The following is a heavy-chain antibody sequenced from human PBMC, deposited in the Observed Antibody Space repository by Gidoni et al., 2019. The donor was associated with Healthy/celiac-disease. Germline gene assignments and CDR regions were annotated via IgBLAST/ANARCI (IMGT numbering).Heavy chain of an antibody. CDR2: ISGSGGST. J-gene: IGHJ6*02. Sequence: EVQLLEAGGGVVPPGGSLRLAGAASGLNCSSYAMSWVRQAPGRGLGWVEAISGSGGSTYYAYSVKGRFTISRANSKNTLYLQMDSLRAEDTAVYYCAKFEAITMILWGQGTTGTVSS. V-gene: IGHV3-23*01. CDR1: GLNCSSYA. CDR3: AKFEAITMIL. D-gene: IGHD3-22*01.